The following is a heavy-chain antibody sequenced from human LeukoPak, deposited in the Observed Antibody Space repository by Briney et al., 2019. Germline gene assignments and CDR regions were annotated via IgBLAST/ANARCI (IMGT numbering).Heavy chain of an antibody. Sequence: SETLSLTCTVSGGSLRSYYWSWIRQSPGKGLEWIGYVYYSGTTSYNPSLQRRVTISVDTSKNQFSLKVGFVTAADTAIYYCVKHGDTRDFDYWGQGTLVTVSS. J-gene: IGHJ4*02. CDR3: VKHGDTRDFDY. CDR1: GGSLRSYY. V-gene: IGHV4-59*08. CDR2: VYYSGTT.